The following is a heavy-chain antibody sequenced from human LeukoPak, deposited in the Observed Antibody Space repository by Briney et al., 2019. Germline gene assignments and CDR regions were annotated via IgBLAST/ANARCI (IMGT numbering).Heavy chain of an antibody. D-gene: IGHD5-12*01. CDR1: GFTFSSYS. CDR3: ARESGSNARDY. J-gene: IGHJ4*02. Sequence: GGSLKLSCAASGFTFSSYSMNWVRQAPGKGLEWVSSISSSSSYIYYADSVKGRFTISRDNAKNSLYLQMNSLRAEDTAVYYCARESGSNARDYWGQGTLVAVSS. CDR2: ISSSSSYI. V-gene: IGHV3-21*01.